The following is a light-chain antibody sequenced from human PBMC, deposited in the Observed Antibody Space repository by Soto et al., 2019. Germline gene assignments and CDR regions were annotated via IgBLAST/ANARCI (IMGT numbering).Light chain of an antibody. CDR3: QQYNKGPRT. Sequence: IVMTQSPATLSVSPGERATLSCRASQSVNIHLAWYQQKPGQAPRLLIYGASARATGIPANFSGSGSGTEFTLTISSLQPEDFAVYYCQQYNKGPRTFGQGTKVDIK. V-gene: IGKV3D-15*01. J-gene: IGKJ1*01. CDR2: GAS. CDR1: QSVNIH.